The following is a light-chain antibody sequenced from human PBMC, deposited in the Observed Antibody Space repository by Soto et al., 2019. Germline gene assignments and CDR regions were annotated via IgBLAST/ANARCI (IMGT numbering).Light chain of an antibody. V-gene: IGKV1-5*03. Sequence: DIQMTQSPSTLSASVGGRVTITCRASQSISNWLAWYQQKPGKAPKLLIYKASTLEYGVPSRFSGSGSGTEFTLTVSSLQPDDFATSYCQQYHTYTYTFGQGTKLEIK. J-gene: IGKJ2*01. CDR2: KAS. CDR1: QSISNW. CDR3: QQYHTYTYT.